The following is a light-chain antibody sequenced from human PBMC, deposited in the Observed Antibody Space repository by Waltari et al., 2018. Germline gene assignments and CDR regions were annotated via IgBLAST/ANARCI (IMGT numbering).Light chain of an antibody. V-gene: IGKV1-6*02. CDR3: LQDFHYPLS. CDR1: QDIGYD. CDR2: DAS. Sequence: AIQMTQSPSSLYASVGDRVTITCRASQDIGYDLGWYQQKPGKAPKVLIYDASSLQSGVPSRFSGSGPGTDFTLTITSLQPEDFATYYCLQDFHYPLSFGGGTKVEIQ. J-gene: IGKJ4*01.